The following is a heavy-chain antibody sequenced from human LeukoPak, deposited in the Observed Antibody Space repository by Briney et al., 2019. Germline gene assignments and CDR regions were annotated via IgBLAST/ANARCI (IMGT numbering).Heavy chain of an antibody. CDR2: IYYSGST. CDR1: GGSISSSSYY. Sequence: SETLSLTCTVSGGSISSSSYYWGWIRQPPGKGLEWIGSIYYSGSTYYNPSLKSRVTISVDTSKNQFSLKLSSVTAADTAVYYCARSPLSIVVVMPYYFDYWGQGILVTVSS. J-gene: IGHJ4*02. D-gene: IGHD3-22*01. CDR3: ARSPLSIVVVMPYYFDY. V-gene: IGHV4-39*01.